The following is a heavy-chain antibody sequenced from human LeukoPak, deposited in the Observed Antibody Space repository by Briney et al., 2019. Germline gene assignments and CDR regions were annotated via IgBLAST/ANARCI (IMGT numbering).Heavy chain of an antibody. Sequence: SETLSLTCTVSGGSNSSYSRSWIRQPPGKGLEWIGYIYYSGSTHYNPSLKSRVTISVDTSKNQFSLKLSSVTAADTAVYYCARGDPSASYQSPLWFYPWGQGTLVTVSS. CDR1: GGSNSSYS. D-gene: IGHD1-26*01. V-gene: IGHV4-59*12. J-gene: IGHJ5*02. CDR2: IYYSGST. CDR3: ARGDPSASYQSPLWFYP.